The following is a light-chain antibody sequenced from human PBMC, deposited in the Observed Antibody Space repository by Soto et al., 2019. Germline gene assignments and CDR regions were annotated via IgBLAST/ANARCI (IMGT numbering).Light chain of an antibody. V-gene: IGKV3-15*01. Sequence: EIVMTQSPATLSVSPGERATLSCRASQSVSSYLAWYQQKPGQAPRLLMYGASTRATGMPASFSGSGSGTEFILTISSLQSEDFAVYYCQQYHKWPLTFGGGTKVDIK. CDR2: GAS. J-gene: IGKJ4*01. CDR1: QSVSSY. CDR3: QQYHKWPLT.